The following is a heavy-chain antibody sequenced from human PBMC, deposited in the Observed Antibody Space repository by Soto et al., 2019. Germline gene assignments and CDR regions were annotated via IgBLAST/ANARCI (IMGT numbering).Heavy chain of an antibody. CDR2: ISSSSSYI. J-gene: IGHJ4*02. CDR3: ARESAHCSGGSCLNDY. CDR1: GFTFSSYS. D-gene: IGHD2-15*01. V-gene: IGHV3-21*01. Sequence: GGSLRLSCAASGFTFSSYSMNWVRQAPGKGLEWVSSISSSSSYIYYADSVEGRFTISRDNAKNSLYLQMNSLRAEDTAVYYCARESAHCSGGSCLNDYWGQGTLVTVSS.